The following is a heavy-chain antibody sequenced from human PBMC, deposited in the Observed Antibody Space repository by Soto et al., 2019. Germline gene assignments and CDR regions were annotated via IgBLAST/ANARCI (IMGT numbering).Heavy chain of an antibody. CDR2: MYTDASSA. J-gene: IGHJ4*02. Sequence: PGGSLRLSCAASGLTFSSYWMHWVRQAPGKGLVWVSRMYTDASSATCADSVKGRFTISRDNAKNTLFLQIDSLRTEDTAVYYCVRGNSGYGNFDYWGEGTLVTVSS. CDR1: GLTFSSYW. V-gene: IGHV3-74*01. D-gene: IGHD5-12*01. CDR3: VRGNSGYGNFDY.